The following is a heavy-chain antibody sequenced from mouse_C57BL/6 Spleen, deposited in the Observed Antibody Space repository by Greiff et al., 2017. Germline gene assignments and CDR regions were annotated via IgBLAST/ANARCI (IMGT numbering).Heavy chain of an antibody. J-gene: IGHJ4*01. V-gene: IGHV5-4*01. Sequence: DVKLVESGGGLVKPGGSLKLSCAASGFTFSSYAMSWVRQTPEKRLEWVATISDGGSYTYYPDNVKGRFTISRDNAKNNLYLQMSHLKSEDTAMYYCARDTHDYDAMDYWGQGTSVTVSS. CDR3: ARDTHDYDAMDY. CDR2: ISDGGSYT. CDR1: GFTFSSYA.